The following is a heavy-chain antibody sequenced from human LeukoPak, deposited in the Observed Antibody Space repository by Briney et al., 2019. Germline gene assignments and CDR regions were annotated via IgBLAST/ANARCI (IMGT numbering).Heavy chain of an antibody. CDR1: GFTFNHW. CDR3: AKDSYSKGDY. D-gene: IGHD5-18*01. Sequence: GGSLTLSCAASGFTFNHWMTWVRQAPGKGLEWVANIKNDGTVKNYVDSVKGRFTISRDNAKNSLYLQMNSLRAEDTGVHYCAKDSYSKGDYWGQGVLVTVSS. J-gene: IGHJ4*02. CDR2: IKNDGTVK. V-gene: IGHV3-7*01.